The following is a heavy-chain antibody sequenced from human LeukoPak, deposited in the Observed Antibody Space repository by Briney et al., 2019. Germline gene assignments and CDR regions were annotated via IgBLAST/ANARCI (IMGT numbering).Heavy chain of an antibody. Sequence: GGSLRLSCGGTGSTFSIYSMNWVRQAPGKGLEWVSYISSSSSSIYYADSVKGRFTISRDNAKNSLYLQMNSLRAEGTAVYYCAREGSSSLPNFDYWGQGTLVTVSS. CDR1: GSTFSIYS. J-gene: IGHJ4*02. CDR3: AREGSSSLPNFDY. D-gene: IGHD6-6*01. V-gene: IGHV3-48*01. CDR2: ISSSSSSI.